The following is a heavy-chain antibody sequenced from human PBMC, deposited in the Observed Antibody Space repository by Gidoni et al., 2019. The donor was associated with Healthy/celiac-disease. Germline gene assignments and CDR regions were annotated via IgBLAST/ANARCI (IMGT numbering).Heavy chain of an antibody. J-gene: IGHJ4*02. V-gene: IGHV3-66*01. CDR3: SVGVWFGELMGF. D-gene: IGHD3-10*01. Sequence: EGQLVGSGGGLVQPGGSLRRSCAASVSTVRSNYIRWVSQAPGKGLELVSVIYSCASTSYADSVNGRFTISTDNSNNTLYLQMNSLRAEDTAVYYCSVGVWFGELMGFWGQGTLVTVSS. CDR1: VSTVRSNY. CDR2: IYSCAST.